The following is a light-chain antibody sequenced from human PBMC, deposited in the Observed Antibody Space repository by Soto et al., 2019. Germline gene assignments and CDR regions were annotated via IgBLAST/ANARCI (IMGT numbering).Light chain of an antibody. CDR2: GAF. V-gene: IGKV3-20*01. Sequence: EIVLTQSPGTLSLSPGERATLSCRASQSLYNNHLAWHQQKPGQAPRLLIYGAFSRATDIPDRFSGSGSGTDFTLTINGLEPEDFAVYYCQHFGDSVWTFGQGTKVDIK. CDR3: QHFGDSVWT. CDR1: QSLYNNH. J-gene: IGKJ1*01.